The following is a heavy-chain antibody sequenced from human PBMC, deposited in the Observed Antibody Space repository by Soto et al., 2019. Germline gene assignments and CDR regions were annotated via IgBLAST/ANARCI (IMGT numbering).Heavy chain of an antibody. Sequence: EVQLVESGGGLVQPGGSLRLSCAASGFTFSDHYMDWVRQAPGKGLEWVGRSTNKANGYTTEYAASVKDRFTISRDGSKNSLYVQMNSLKTEDTAVYYCTRISDYGAPFDSWGQGTLVTVSS. CDR3: TRISDYGAPFDS. J-gene: IGHJ4*02. CDR1: GFTFSDHY. D-gene: IGHD4-17*01. CDR2: STNKANGYTT. V-gene: IGHV3-72*01.